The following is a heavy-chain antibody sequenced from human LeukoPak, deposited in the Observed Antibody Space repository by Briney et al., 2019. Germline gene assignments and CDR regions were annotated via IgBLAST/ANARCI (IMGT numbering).Heavy chain of an antibody. CDR3: AGGGAINSWDY. CDR1: GFTVSSNY. D-gene: IGHD3-10*01. CDR2: IYSGGST. V-gene: IGHV3-53*01. J-gene: IGHJ4*02. Sequence: GGSLRPSCATSGFTVSSNYMSWVRQAPGKGLEWVSVIYSGGSTNYADSVKGRFTISRDNSKNTLYLQMNSLRAEDTAVYYCAGGGAINSWDYWGQGTLVTVSS.